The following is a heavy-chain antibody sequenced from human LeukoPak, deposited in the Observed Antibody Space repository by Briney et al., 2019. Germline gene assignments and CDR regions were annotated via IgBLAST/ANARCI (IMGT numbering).Heavy chain of an antibody. Sequence: PSETLSLTCTVSGGSISSYYWSWIRQPAGKGLEWIGRIYTSGRTYYNPSLKSRVSMSVDTSNNQFSLKLSSVTAADTAVYYCARLSTVTTSFDYWGQGTLVTVSS. CDR2: IYTSGRT. CDR1: GGSISSYY. J-gene: IGHJ4*02. D-gene: IGHD4-11*01. V-gene: IGHV4-4*07. CDR3: ARLSTVTTSFDY.